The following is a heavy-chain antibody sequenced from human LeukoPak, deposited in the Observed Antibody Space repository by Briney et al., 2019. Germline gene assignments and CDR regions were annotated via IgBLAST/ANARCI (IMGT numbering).Heavy chain of an antibody. CDR3: ARAAKGGYCTNGVCYRPKYFQH. D-gene: IGHD2-8*01. V-gene: IGHV4-34*01. J-gene: IGHJ1*01. CDR1: GGSFSGYY. Sequence: SETLSLTCAVYGGSFSGYYWSWIRQPPGKGLEWIGETNHSGSTNYNPSLKSRVTISVDTSKNQFSLKLSSVTAADTAVYYCARAAKGGYCTNGVCYRPKYFQHWGQGTLVTVSS. CDR2: TNHSGST.